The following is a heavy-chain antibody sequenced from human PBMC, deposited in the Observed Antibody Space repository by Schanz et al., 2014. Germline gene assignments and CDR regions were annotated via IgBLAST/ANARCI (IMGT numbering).Heavy chain of an antibody. J-gene: IGHJ4*02. CDR2: IYSSGST. V-gene: IGHV4-61*05. D-gene: IGHD2-8*01. Sequence: QLQMQESGPGLVKPSETLSLTCSVSGDSISSTSYYWGWIRQPPGKGLEYIGYIYSSGSTNYNPSLESRVTMSVDTSKNQFSLKLSSVTAADTAVYYCAREWSSFDYWGQGTLVTVSS. CDR1: GDSISSTSYY. CDR3: AREWSSFDY.